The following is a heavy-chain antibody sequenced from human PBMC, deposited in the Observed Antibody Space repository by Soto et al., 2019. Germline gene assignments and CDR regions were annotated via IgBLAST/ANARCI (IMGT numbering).Heavy chain of an antibody. CDR2: ISYDGSNK. J-gene: IGHJ6*02. Sequence: GGSLRLSCAASGFTFSSYGMHWVRQAPGKGLEWVAVISYDGSNKYYADSVKGRFTISRDNSKNTLYLQMNSLRAEDTAVYYCAKDWLKSTMVKALTYYGMDVWGQGTTVTVSS. CDR3: AKDWLKSTMVKALTYYGMDV. D-gene: IGHD3-10*01. CDR1: GFTFSSYG. V-gene: IGHV3-30*18.